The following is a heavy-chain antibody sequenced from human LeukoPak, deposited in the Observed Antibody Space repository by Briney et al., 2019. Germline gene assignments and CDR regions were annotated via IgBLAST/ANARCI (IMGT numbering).Heavy chain of an antibody. CDR3: ARTIAVTTGFDY. D-gene: IGHD4-17*01. CDR1: GFTFSSYS. J-gene: IGHJ4*02. V-gene: IGHV3-21*01. CDR2: ISSSSSYI. Sequence: PGGSLRLSCAASGFTFSSYSMNWVRQAPGKGLEWVSSISSSSSYIYYADSVKGRFTISRDNAKNSLYLQKNSLRAEDTAVYYCARTIAVTTGFDYWGQGTLVTVSS.